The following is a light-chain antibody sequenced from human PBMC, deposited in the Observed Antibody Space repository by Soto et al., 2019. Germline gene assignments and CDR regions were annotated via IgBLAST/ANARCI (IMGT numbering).Light chain of an antibody. CDR2: GSS. CDR1: QSVSNNF. V-gene: IGKV3-20*01. Sequence: EIGLPQSPGTLSLSPGEGTTLSCRASQSVSNNFVARYQQRPGKAPRLLIYGSSSRACGIPDRFSGSRSGTDFTLTISRLEPGDFAVYYGQQYCCSLLSVGVETKVEIK. CDR3: QQYCCSLLS. J-gene: IGKJ4*01.